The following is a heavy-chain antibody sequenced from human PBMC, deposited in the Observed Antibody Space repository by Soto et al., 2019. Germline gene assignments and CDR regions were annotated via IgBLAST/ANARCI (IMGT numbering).Heavy chain of an antibody. J-gene: IGHJ6*02. CDR3: ARYTYTYDGGVSPDCYCYGMDV. V-gene: IGHV4-61*01. CDR2: IFYSGST. Sequence: SETLSLTCTVSGGSVSRGSHYWSWTRQPPGKGLEWIGYIFYSGSTNYNPSLKSRLTISVDTSKNQFSLKLSSVTAADTAVYYCARYTYTYDGGVSPDCYCYGMDVWGQGTTVTVSS. D-gene: IGHD2-21*02. CDR1: GGSVSRGSHY.